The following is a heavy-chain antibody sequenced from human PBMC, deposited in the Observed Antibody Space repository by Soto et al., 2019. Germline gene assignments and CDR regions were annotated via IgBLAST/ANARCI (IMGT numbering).Heavy chain of an antibody. CDR2: IYHSGGT. Sequence: QVPLQESGPRLVRPSGTLSLTCSVSSGSISTANWWSWVRQPPGRGLEWIWEIYHSGGTNYNLSLESRVTLSVDKSTTQFALGLSSVPAAGTAMYYCARRGGGVVLTATSRFDYCGQGTLVTVSS. J-gene: IGHJ4*02. CDR1: SGSISTANW. V-gene: IGHV4-4*02. CDR3: ARRGGGVVLTATSRFDY. D-gene: IGHD2-21*02.